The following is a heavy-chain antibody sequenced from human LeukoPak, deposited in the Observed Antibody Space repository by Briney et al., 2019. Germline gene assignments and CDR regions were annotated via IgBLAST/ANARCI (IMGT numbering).Heavy chain of an antibody. D-gene: IGHD5-24*01. J-gene: IGHJ4*02. CDR2: IKPDGGEQ. Sequence: GGSLRLSCVAPGFTFSNYWMNWVRQAPGKGLEWVANIKPDGGEQYYVDSVKGRFTISRDNADNSLYLQLSSLRAEDTAVYYCAREKRTFDYWGQGILVTVSS. V-gene: IGHV3-7*03. CDR3: AREKRTFDY. CDR1: GFTFSNYW.